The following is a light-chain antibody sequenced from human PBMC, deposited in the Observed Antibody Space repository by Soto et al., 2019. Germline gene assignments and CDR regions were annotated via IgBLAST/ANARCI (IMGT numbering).Light chain of an antibody. CDR2: EVS. CDR3: RSYAGSNNPVI. Sequence: QSALTQPPSASGSPGQSVTISCTGTSSDVGGYNYVSWYQQHPGKAPKFLIFEVSRRPSGVPDRFSGSKSGNTASLTVSGLQADDEADYCCRSYAGSNNPVIFGGGTKLTVL. V-gene: IGLV2-8*01. J-gene: IGLJ2*01. CDR1: SSDVGGYNY.